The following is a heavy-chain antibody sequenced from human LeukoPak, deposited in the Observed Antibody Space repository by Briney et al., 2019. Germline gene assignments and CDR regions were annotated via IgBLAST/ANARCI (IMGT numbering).Heavy chain of an antibody. CDR3: ARDSGYVDY. V-gene: IGHV3-30-3*01. Sequence: PGRSLRLSCAASGFTFSSYAMHWVRQAPGKGLEWVAVISYDGSNKYYADSVKGRFTISRDNSKNTLYLQMNSLRAEDTAVYYCARDSGYVDYWGQGTLVTVSS. CDR1: GFTFSSYA. D-gene: IGHD3-22*01. J-gene: IGHJ4*02. CDR2: ISYDGSNK.